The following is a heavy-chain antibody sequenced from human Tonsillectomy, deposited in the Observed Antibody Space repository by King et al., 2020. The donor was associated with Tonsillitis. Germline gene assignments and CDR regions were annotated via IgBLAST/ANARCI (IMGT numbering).Heavy chain of an antibody. CDR2: ISSSSSTI. D-gene: IGHD6-19*01. CDR3: ARVERGIAVAEYYFDY. Sequence: VQLVESGGGLVQPGGSLRLSCAASGFTFSSYSMNWVRQAPGKGLEWVSYISSSSSTIYYADSVKGRFTNSRDNAKNSLYLQMNSLRDEDTAVYYCARVERGIAVAEYYFDYWGQGTLVTVSS. J-gene: IGHJ4*02. V-gene: IGHV3-48*02. CDR1: GFTFSSYS.